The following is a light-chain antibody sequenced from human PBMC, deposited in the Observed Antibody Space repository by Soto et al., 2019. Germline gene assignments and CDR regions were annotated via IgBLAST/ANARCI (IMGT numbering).Light chain of an antibody. Sequence: EIVMTQSPATLSVSPVESATLSCRASRSVSSYLAWYQQKPGQTNRLLIYDAIIRAADVPARFSGSWSGTEFTLTINSLQSEEFAVYYYQKYDAWPLTFGGGTKVDIK. CDR1: RSVSSY. V-gene: IGKV3-15*01. J-gene: IGKJ4*01. CDR3: QKYDAWPLT. CDR2: DAI.